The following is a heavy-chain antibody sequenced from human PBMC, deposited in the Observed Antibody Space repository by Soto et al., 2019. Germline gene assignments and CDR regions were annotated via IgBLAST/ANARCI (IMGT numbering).Heavy chain of an antibody. CDR2: INAGNGNT. CDR3: AREGVTTYYYYTMDV. CDR1: GYPFTSYA. D-gene: IGHD1-26*01. Sequence: GSVKVCFKSSGYPFTSYAMHLVRQAPGQSLEWMGWINAGNGNTKYSQKFQGRVTITRDTSASTAYMELSSLRSEDTAVYYCAREGVTTYYYYTMDVWGQGTTVTVSS. V-gene: IGHV1-3*01. J-gene: IGHJ6*02.